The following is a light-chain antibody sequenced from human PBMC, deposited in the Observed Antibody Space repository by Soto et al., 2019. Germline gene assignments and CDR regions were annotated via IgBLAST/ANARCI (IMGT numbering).Light chain of an antibody. J-gene: IGLJ1*01. CDR2: SVT. Sequence: QSALTQPRSVFGSPGQSVTISCSGTINDVGGYNSVSWFQHHPGSAPKLMVHSVTQRPSGVPDRFSGSKSGNTASLTISGLQAEDEADYYCCSYAGSYTSYVFGTGTKLTVL. CDR1: INDVGGYNS. CDR3: CSYAGSYTSYV. V-gene: IGLV2-11*01.